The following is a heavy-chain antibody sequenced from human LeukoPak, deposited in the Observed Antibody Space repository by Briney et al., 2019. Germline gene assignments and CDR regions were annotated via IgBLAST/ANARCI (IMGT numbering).Heavy chain of an antibody. V-gene: IGHV3-23*01. D-gene: IGHD2-2*01. CDR3: AKNIRDQLLCGFNY. Sequence: GGSLRLSCAASGFTFEASAMSWVRQAPGKGLEWVAVITGGGESTYYADSVKGRFTISRDNSKKTLFLQVNSLRAEDTAVYFCAKNIRDQLLCGFNYLGQGIVVTVSS. CDR1: GFTFEASA. J-gene: IGHJ4*02. CDR2: ITGGGEST.